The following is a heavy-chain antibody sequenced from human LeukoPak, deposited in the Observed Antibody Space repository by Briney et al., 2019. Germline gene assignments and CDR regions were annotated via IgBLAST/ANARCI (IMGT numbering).Heavy chain of an antibody. J-gene: IGHJ4*02. Sequence: GGSLRLSCATSGFPFVAYALHWVRQAPGKGLEWVAVISSDTSNKYYMDSVKGRFTISRDNSKNTLYLQMDSLRLEDTAVYYCARLAAASPGYWGQGTLVRVSS. D-gene: IGHD3-16*01. CDR2: ISSDTSNK. CDR3: ARLAAASPGY. CDR1: GFPFVAYA. V-gene: IGHV3-30*10.